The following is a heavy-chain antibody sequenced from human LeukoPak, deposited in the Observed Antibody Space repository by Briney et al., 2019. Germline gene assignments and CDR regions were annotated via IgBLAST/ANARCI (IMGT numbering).Heavy chain of an antibody. Sequence: GGSLRLSCAASGFPLSRSAMSWVRQAPGKGLEWVPNISGSGSGGSTYYADSVKGRFTISRDNSKNTLYLQMNSLRAEDTAVYYCARDRWGYSYGGDWGQGTLVTVSS. CDR3: ARDRWGYSYGGD. V-gene: IGHV3-23*01. CDR1: GFPLSRSA. J-gene: IGHJ4*02. D-gene: IGHD5-18*01. CDR2: ISGSGSGGST.